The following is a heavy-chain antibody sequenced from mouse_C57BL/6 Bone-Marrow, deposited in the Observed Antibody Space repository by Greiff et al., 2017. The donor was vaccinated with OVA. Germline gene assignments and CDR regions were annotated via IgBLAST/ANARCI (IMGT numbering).Heavy chain of an antibody. CDR1: GYSITSGYD. J-gene: IGHJ1*03. V-gene: IGHV3-1*01. D-gene: IGHD1-1*01. Sequence: EVKLVESGPGMVKPSQSLSLTCTVTGYSITSGYDWHWIRHFPGNKLEWMGYISYSGSTNYNPSLKSRISITHDTSKNHFFLKLNSVTTEDTATYYCARERYYGSSSYWYFDVWGTGTTVTVSS. CDR2: ISYSGST. CDR3: ARERYYGSSSYWYFDV.